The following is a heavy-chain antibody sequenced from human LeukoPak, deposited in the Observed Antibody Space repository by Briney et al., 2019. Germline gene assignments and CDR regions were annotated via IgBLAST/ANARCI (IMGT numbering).Heavy chain of an antibody. Sequence: PGGSVRLSCAASGFTFSNAWMSWVRQAPGKGLEWVGRIKSKTDGGTTDYAAPVKGRFTISRDDSKNTLYLQMNSLKGDDTAVYYCAKDSAFYYIDVWGKGTTVIISS. D-gene: IGHD3-10*01. CDR2: IKSKTDGGTT. V-gene: IGHV3-15*01. CDR1: GFTFSNAW. J-gene: IGHJ6*03. CDR3: AKDSAFYYIDV.